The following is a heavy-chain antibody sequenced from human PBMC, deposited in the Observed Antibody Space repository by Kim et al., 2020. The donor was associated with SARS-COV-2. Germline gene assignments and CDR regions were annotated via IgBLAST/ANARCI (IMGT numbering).Heavy chain of an antibody. J-gene: IGHJ3*02. CDR3: ARRGRITMIKAFDI. D-gene: IGHD3-22*01. V-gene: IGHV4-34*01. CDR2: INHSGST. CDR1: GGSFSGYY. Sequence: SETLSLTCAVYGGSFSGYYWSWIRQPPGKGLEWIGEINHSGSTNYNPSLKSRVTISVDTSKNQFSLKLSSVNAADTAVYYCARRGRITMIKAFDIWGQGTMVTVSS.